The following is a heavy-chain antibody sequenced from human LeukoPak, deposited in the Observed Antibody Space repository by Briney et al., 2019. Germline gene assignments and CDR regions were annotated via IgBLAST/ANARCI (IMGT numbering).Heavy chain of an antibody. Sequence: SETLSLTCTVSGGSISSYYWSWIRQPAGKGLEWIGRIYTSGSTNYNPSLKSRVTMSVDTSKNQFSLKLSSVTAADTAVYYCARVRYYYDGIGNYPYYFDLWGQGTLVTVSS. J-gene: IGHJ4*02. CDR2: IYTSGST. D-gene: IGHD3-22*01. CDR1: GGSISSYY. V-gene: IGHV4-4*07. CDR3: ARVRYYYDGIGNYPYYFDL.